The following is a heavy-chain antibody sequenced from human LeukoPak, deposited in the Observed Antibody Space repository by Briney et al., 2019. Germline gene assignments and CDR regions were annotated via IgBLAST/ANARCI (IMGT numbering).Heavy chain of an antibody. CDR1: GFSVSSDY. CDR2: IYTGGTT. D-gene: IGHD6-19*01. CDR3: ARDKLGSGYSSDFDY. J-gene: IGHJ4*02. V-gene: IGHV3-66*02. Sequence: GGSLRLSCAASGFSVSSDYMNWVRQASGKGLEWVSAIYTGGTTYYADSVKGRFTISRDNSKNTLYLQMNSLRAEDTAVYYCARDKLGSGYSSDFDYWGQGTLVTVSS.